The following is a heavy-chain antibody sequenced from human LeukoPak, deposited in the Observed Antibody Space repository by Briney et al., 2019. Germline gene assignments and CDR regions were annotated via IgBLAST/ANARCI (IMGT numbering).Heavy chain of an antibody. CDR1: GGSISSSSYY. CDR2: IYHSGST. CDR3: ARVPMRGNRNFDY. Sequence: SETLSLTCTVSGGSISSSSYYWGWIRQPPGKGLEWIGSIYHSGSTYYNPSLKSRVTISVDTSKNQFSLKLSSVTAADTAVYYCARVPMRGNRNFDYWGQGTLVTVSS. V-gene: IGHV4-39*07. J-gene: IGHJ4*02.